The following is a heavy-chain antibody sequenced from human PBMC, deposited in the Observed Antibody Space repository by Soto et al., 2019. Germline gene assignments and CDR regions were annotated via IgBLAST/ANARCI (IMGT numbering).Heavy chain of an antibody. D-gene: IGHD3-16*01. V-gene: IGHV5-51*01. CDR3: TKGANRPFDS. CDR2: VYPSDSDV. CDR1: GYRFSSSW. Sequence: PGESLKISFQGTGYRFSSSWICWVRQKPGKGLEWLGNVYPSDSDVRYSPAFEGQVTISADNSINTAYLQLLNLKASETAIYYCTKGANRPFDSWGQRTRVAVCS. J-gene: IGHJ4*02.